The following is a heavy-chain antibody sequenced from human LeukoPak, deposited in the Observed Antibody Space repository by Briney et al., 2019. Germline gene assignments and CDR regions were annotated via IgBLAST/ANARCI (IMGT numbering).Heavy chain of an antibody. J-gene: IGHJ3*02. Sequence: TGGSLRLSCAASGFTFSSYWMSWVRQAPGKGLEWVANIKQDGSENYYVDSVKGRFTISRDNAKNSLYLQMNSLRAEDTAVYYCARDEDCSSTTCYSYAFDIWGQGTMVTVSS. CDR1: GFTFSSYW. D-gene: IGHD2-2*02. V-gene: IGHV3-7*01. CDR3: ARDEDCSSTTCYSYAFDI. CDR2: IKQDGSEN.